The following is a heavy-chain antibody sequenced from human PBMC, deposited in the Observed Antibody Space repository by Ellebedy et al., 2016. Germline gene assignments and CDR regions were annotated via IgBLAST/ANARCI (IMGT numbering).Heavy chain of an antibody. CDR2: IYPGDSDT. V-gene: IGHV5-51*01. Sequence: GESLKISXKGSGSSFSSYWIAWVRQMPGKGLEWMGIIYPGDSDTRYSPSFQGQVTISADKSISTAYLQWSSLTASDTAMYYCARHLRFLEWTEWYFDYWGQGTLVTVSS. CDR1: GSSFSSYW. J-gene: IGHJ4*02. D-gene: IGHD3-3*01. CDR3: ARHLRFLEWTEWYFDY.